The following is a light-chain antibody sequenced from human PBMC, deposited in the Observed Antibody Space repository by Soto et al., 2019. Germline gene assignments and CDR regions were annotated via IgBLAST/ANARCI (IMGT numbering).Light chain of an antibody. CDR2: AAS. Sequence: DIQMTQSPSSLSASVGDRVTITCRASQSITSDLNWYQQKPGKVPKLLIYAASSLQSGVPSRFSGSGSGTDFTLTISSLQPEDFATYYCQQNYSTAWTFGEGTKVEIK. V-gene: IGKV1-39*01. J-gene: IGKJ1*01. CDR3: QQNYSTAWT. CDR1: QSITSD.